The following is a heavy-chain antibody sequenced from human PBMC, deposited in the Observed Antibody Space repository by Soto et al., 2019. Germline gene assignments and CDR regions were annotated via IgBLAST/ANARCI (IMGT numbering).Heavy chain of an antibody. Sequence: ASVKVSCKASGYTFTSYAMHWVRQAPGQRLEWMGWINAGNGNTKYSQKFQGRVTITRDASASTAYMELSSLRSEDTAVYYCATGRRTFCGGDCYQYDYWGQGTLVTVSS. CDR1: GYTFTSYA. J-gene: IGHJ4*02. V-gene: IGHV1-3*01. CDR3: ATGRRTFCGGDCYQYDY. CDR2: INAGNGNT. D-gene: IGHD2-21*02.